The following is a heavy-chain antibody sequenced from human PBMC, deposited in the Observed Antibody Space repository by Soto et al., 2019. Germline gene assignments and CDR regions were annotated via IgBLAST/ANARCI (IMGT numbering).Heavy chain of an antibody. D-gene: IGHD3-9*01. CDR3: ARLKVPGRLAPTKRLIYYFDY. CDR2: IYDGGTT. CDR1: GGSISSAAYC. V-gene: IGHV4-30-4*01. Sequence: PSETLSLTCTVSGGSISSAAYCWSWIRQSPDKGLEWIGHIYDGGTTYSSPSLKVRVTISADTSKNQFSLKLSSVTAADTAVYYCARLKVPGRLAPTKRLIYYFDYWGQGTLVTVSS. J-gene: IGHJ4*02.